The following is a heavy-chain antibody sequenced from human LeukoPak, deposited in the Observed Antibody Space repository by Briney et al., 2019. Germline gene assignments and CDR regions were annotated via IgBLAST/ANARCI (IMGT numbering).Heavy chain of an antibody. CDR2: INHSGGT. J-gene: IGHJ5*02. D-gene: IGHD2-15*01. CDR1: GGSLSGYY. CDR3: ARGVGYCSGGSCYNWFDP. V-gene: IGHV4-34*01. Sequence: SETLSLTCAVYGGSLSGYYWSWIRQPPGKGLGWIGEINHSGGTNYNPSLKSRVTISVDTSKNQFSLKLSSVTAADTAVYYCARGVGYCSGGSCYNWFDPWGQGTLVTVSS.